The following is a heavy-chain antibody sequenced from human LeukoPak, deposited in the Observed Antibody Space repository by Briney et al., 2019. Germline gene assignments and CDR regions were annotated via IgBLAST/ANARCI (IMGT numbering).Heavy chain of an antibody. D-gene: IGHD5-18*01. CDR2: INHSGGT. J-gene: IGHJ6*03. CDR1: GGSFSDYY. CDR3: ARVGYRFSINDWSRIGLGAYPTKYYYHMDV. V-gene: IGHV4-34*01. Sequence: SETLSLTCAVYGGSFSDYYWTWIRQPPGKGLEWIGEINHSGGTNHNPSLMSRVIMSVDTSKNQFSLKVSSVTAADTAVYYCARVGYRFSINDWSRIGLGAYPTKYYYHMDVWGKGTTVTVSS.